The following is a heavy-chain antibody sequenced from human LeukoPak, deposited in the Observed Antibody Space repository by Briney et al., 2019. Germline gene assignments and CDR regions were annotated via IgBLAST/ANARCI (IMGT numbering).Heavy chain of an antibody. Sequence: GASVKVSCKASGYTFTGYYMHWVRQAPGQGLEWMGRINPNSGGTNYAQKFQGRVTMTRDTSISTAYMELSRLRSDDTAVYYCARPSSSSGSHRFDPWGQGTLVTLSS. V-gene: IGHV1-2*06. CDR3: ARPSSSSGSHRFDP. CDR1: GYTFTGYY. D-gene: IGHD3-10*01. J-gene: IGHJ5*02. CDR2: INPNSGGT.